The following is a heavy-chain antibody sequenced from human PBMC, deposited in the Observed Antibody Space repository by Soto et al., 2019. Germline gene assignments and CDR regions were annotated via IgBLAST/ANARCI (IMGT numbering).Heavy chain of an antibody. V-gene: IGHV6-1*01. CDR2: TYYRSKWYN. CDR3: ARGSWDDVSGHYYMDV. CDR1: GDSVSSNSAG. D-gene: IGHD1-1*01. Sequence: QVQLQLSGPGLVKPSQTLSLTCDISGDSVSSNSAGWNWIRQTPSRGLEWLGRTYYRSKWYNNYAVSVKSPITTNPDTSKNQFSLQLNSVTPEDTAVYYCARGSWDDVSGHYYMDVWGKGTTVTVSS. J-gene: IGHJ6*03.